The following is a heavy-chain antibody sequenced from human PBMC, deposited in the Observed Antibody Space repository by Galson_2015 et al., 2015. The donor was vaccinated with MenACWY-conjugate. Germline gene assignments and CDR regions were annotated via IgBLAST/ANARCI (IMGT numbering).Heavy chain of an antibody. Sequence: QVQLQESGPGLVKPSETLSLTCTVSGGSISGYYWSWIRQPPEKGLEWIGYIHYSGSTNYNPSLKSRVTISVDSSKNQFFLKLSSVTAADTAVYYCARLVYPSEYFQHWGQGTLVTVSS. V-gene: IGHV4-59*01. CDR3: ARLVYPSEYFQH. CDR2: IHYSGST. CDR1: GGSISGYY. D-gene: IGHD3-9*01. J-gene: IGHJ1*01.